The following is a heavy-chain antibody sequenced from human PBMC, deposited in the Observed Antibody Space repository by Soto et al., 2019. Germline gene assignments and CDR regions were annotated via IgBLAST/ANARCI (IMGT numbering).Heavy chain of an antibody. Sequence: GGSLRLSCAASGFTFSSYWMSWVRQAPGKGLEWVANIKQDGSEKYYVDSVKGRFTISRDNAKNSLYLQMNSLRAEDTAVYYCARDLQRITMVRGVITEPHYGMDVWGQGTAVTVSS. CDR2: IKQDGSEK. J-gene: IGHJ6*02. D-gene: IGHD3-10*01. V-gene: IGHV3-7*01. CDR3: ARDLQRITMVRGVITEPHYGMDV. CDR1: GFTFSSYW.